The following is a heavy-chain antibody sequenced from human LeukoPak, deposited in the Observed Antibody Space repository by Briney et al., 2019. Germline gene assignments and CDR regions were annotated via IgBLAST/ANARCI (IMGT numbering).Heavy chain of an antibody. V-gene: IGHV3-74*01. J-gene: IGHJ4*02. Sequence: GGSLRLSCAASGFTFSTYWMHWVRQAPLKGLVWVSRINPDGSNTNYADSVKGRFTISRDNSKNTLYLQMNSLRAEDTAVYYCVSYAQYAGSHYYPAYWGQGTLVTVSS. CDR3: VSYAQYAGSHYYPAY. CDR2: INPDGSNT. D-gene: IGHD3-22*01. CDR1: GFTFSTYW.